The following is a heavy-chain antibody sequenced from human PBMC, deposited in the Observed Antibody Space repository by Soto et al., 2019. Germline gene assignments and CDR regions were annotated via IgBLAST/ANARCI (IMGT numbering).Heavy chain of an antibody. Sequence: KTSETLSLTCTVSGGSISSGGYYWSWIRQHPGKGLEWIGYIYYSGSTYYNPSLKSRVTISVDTSKNQFSLKLSSVTAADTAVYYCARSVDYYDSSVPDAFDIWGQGTMVTVSS. CDR1: GGSISSGGYY. CDR3: ARSVDYYDSSVPDAFDI. V-gene: IGHV4-31*03. CDR2: IYYSGST. D-gene: IGHD3-22*01. J-gene: IGHJ3*02.